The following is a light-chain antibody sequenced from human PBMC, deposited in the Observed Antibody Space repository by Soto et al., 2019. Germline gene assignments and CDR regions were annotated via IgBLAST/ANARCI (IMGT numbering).Light chain of an antibody. Sequence: QSVLTQPPSVSGAPGQRVTISCTGSSSNIGAGYDVHWYQQLPGTAPKLLIYGNSNRPSGVPDRVSGSKSGTSASLAITGLQAEDEADYYCQSYDSSLSGSSVVFGGGTKVTVL. CDR2: GNS. CDR3: QSYDSSLSGSSVV. CDR1: SSNIGAGYD. J-gene: IGLJ2*01. V-gene: IGLV1-40*01.